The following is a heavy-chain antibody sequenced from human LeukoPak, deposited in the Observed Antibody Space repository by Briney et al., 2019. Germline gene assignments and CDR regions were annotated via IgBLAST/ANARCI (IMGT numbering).Heavy chain of an antibody. Sequence: GGSLRLSCAASGFTVSSNYMSWVRQAPGKGLEWVSTITDSGGGTYHADSVKGRFTISRDNSKNTLYLQMNSLRGEDTAIYFCATHAPKNGDDDYWGQGTLVTVSS. J-gene: IGHJ4*02. CDR1: GFTVSSNY. CDR2: ITDSGGGT. CDR3: ATHAPKNGDDDY. D-gene: IGHD4-17*01. V-gene: IGHV3-23*01.